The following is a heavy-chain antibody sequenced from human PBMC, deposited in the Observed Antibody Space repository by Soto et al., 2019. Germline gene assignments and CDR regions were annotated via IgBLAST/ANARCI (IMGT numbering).Heavy chain of an antibody. V-gene: IGHV3-11*06. CDR3: ASVLAARFAYYYYYGMDV. CDR2: ISSSSSYT. CDR1: GFTFSDYY. D-gene: IGHD6-6*01. J-gene: IGHJ6*02. Sequence: GGSLRLSCAASGFTFSDYYMSWIRQAPGKGLEWVSYISSSSSYTNYADSVKGRFTISRDNAKNSLYLQMNSLRAEDTAVYYCASVLAARFAYYYYYGMDVWGQGTTVTVSS.